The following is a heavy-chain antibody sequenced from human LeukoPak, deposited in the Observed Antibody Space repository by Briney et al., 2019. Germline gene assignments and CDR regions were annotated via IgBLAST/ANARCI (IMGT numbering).Heavy chain of an antibody. D-gene: IGHD3-3*01. CDR1: GASISSYY. CDR3: ARGPIFGVAYNHFDP. Sequence: SGTLSLTCAVSGASISSYYWSWIRQPPGQGLEWIGYVLYSEGTNYNPSLKSRVTISVDTSKNQFSLMLTSVTAADTAVYFCARGPIFGVAYNHFDPWGQGTLVTVSS. CDR2: VLYSEGT. V-gene: IGHV4-59*01. J-gene: IGHJ5*02.